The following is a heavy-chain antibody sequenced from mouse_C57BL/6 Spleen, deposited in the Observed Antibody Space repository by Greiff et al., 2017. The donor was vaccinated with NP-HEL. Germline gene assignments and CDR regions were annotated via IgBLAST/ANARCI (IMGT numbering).Heavy chain of an antibody. CDR3: VRHDHSY. J-gene: IGHJ3*01. V-gene: IGHV10-1*01. D-gene: IGHD1-2*01. Sequence: EVMLVESGGGLVQPKGSLKLSCAASGFSFNTYAMNWVRQAPGKGLEWVARIRSKSNNYATYYADSVKDRFHISRDDSESMLYLQMNNLKTEDTAMYYCVRHDHSYWGQGTLVTVSA. CDR1: GFSFNTYA. CDR2: IRSKSNNYAT.